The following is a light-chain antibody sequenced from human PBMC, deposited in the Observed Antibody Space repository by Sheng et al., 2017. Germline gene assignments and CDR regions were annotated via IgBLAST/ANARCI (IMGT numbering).Light chain of an antibody. CDR2: KAS. J-gene: IGKJ4*01. Sequence: DIQMTQSPSTLSASIGDRVTITCRASQSISSWLAWYQQTPGKAPKLLIYKASNLESGVPSRFSGSGSGTEFTLTISSLQPDDFAAYYCQQYNSYPLTFGGGTK. CDR3: QQYNSYPLT. V-gene: IGKV1-5*03. CDR1: QSISSW.